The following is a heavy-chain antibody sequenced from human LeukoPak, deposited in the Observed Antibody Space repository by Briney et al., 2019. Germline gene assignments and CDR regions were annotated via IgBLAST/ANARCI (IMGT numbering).Heavy chain of an antibody. CDR1: GYKFTSYW. CDR3: ARALRYFDWLEV. Sequence: PGESLKISCKGSGYKFTSYWIGWVRQMPGKGLDWMGIIYPGDSDTRYSPSFQGQVSISADKSISTAYLQGSSLKASDTAMYDCARALRYFDWLEVWGQGTLVTVSS. CDR2: IYPGDSDT. J-gene: IGHJ4*02. V-gene: IGHV5-51*01. D-gene: IGHD3-9*01.